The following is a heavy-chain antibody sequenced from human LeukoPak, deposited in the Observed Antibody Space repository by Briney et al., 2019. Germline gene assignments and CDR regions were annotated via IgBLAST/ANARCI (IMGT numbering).Heavy chain of an antibody. Sequence: PSETLSLTCAVYGGSFSGYYWSWIRQPPGKGLEWIGEINHSGSTNYNPSLKSRVTISVDTSKNQFSLKLSSVTAADTAVYYCARHPYCSGGSCPLGYYYYMDVWGKGTTVTISS. CDR1: GGSFSGYY. J-gene: IGHJ6*03. D-gene: IGHD2-15*01. V-gene: IGHV4-34*01. CDR3: ARHPYCSGGSCPLGYYYYMDV. CDR2: INHSGST.